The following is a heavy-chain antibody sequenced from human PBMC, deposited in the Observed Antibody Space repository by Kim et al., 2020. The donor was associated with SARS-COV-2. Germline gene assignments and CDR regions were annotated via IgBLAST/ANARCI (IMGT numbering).Heavy chain of an antibody. CDR2: ISSSSDYI. Sequence: GGSLRLSCAASGFTFRDYTMNWVRQAPGKGLEWVSCISSSSDYIYYGDSVKGRFTISRDNAKNSLYLQMNSLRAEDTAVYYCARDRAHSILWFGELFSDAFGRWGQGTVVSVSS. CDR1: GFTFRDYT. J-gene: IGHJ3*01. D-gene: IGHD3-10*01. CDR3: ARDRAHSILWFGELFSDAFGR. V-gene: IGHV3-21*01.